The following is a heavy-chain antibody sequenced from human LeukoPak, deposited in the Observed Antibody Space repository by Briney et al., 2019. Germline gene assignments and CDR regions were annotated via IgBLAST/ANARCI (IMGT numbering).Heavy chain of an antibody. CDR3: AQNVGGSCYSAIES. J-gene: IGHJ4*02. CDR1: GVTFSNYA. CDR2: ISGSGDST. D-gene: IGHD2-15*01. Sequence: GGSLRLSCAASGVTFSNYAMSWVRQAPGKGLEWVSVISGSGDSTYYAGSVKGRFTISRDISKNTLDLQMNSLRAEDTALYCCAQNVGGSCYSAIESWGRGTLVTVSS. V-gene: IGHV3-23*01.